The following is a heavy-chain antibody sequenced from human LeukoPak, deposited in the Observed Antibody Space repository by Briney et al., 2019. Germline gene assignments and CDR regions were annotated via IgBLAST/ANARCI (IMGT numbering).Heavy chain of an antibody. J-gene: IGHJ4*02. D-gene: IGHD5-12*01. V-gene: IGHV4-34*01. Sequence: PGGSLRLSYAASGFTFSSYSMNWVRQAPGKGLEWIGEINDSGSTDYNPSLKSRVTISVDTSKNQFSLKVSSVTAADTAVYYCARGRYSGYDQHFDYWGQGTLVTVSS. CDR2: INDSGST. CDR1: GFTFSSYS. CDR3: ARGRYSGYDQHFDY.